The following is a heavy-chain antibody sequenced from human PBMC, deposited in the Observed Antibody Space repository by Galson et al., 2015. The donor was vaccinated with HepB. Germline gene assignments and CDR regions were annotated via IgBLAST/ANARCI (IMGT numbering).Heavy chain of an antibody. CDR1: GFTFSSNA. D-gene: IGHD3-10*01. V-gene: IGHV3-33*01. CDR3: ARDIPITH. J-gene: IGHJ4*02. CDR2: IWYDGSKR. Sequence: SLRLSCAASGFTFSSNAMHWVRQAPGKGLEWVAVIWYDGSKRYYAESVKGRFTISRDDSEKTLYLQMNNLRAEDTAMYYCARDIPITHWGQGTLVTVSS.